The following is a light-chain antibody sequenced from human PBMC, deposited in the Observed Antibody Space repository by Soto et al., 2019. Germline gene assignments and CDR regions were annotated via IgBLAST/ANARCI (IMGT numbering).Light chain of an antibody. Sequence: EIVLTQSPGTLSLSPGEGATLSCRASQSVSSSCIAWYQQRPGQTPSLLIYGASTRATGIPDRFSGSGSGTHFTLTISRLEPGDFAVYYCQHFGGTTFTFGQGTRLEIK. CDR2: GAS. J-gene: IGKJ5*01. CDR1: QSVSSSC. CDR3: QHFGGTTFT. V-gene: IGKV3-20*01.